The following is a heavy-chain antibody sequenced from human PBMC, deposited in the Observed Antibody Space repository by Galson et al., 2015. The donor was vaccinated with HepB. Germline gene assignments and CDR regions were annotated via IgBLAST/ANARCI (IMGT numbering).Heavy chain of an antibody. CDR3: AKRSPSGYCSSTTCRNYFDY. J-gene: IGHJ4*02. CDR2: ISGSGGST. Sequence: SLRLSCAASGFTFSNYATSWVRQAPGKGLEWVSTISGSGGSTYYADSVKGRFTISRDNSKNTLYLQMNSLRAEDTAVYYCAKRSPSGYCSSTTCRNYFDYWGQGTLVTVSS. CDR1: GFTFSNYA. D-gene: IGHD2-2*03. V-gene: IGHV3-23*01.